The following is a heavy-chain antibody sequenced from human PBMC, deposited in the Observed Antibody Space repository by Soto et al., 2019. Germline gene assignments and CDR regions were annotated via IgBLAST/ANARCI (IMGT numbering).Heavy chain of an antibody. CDR1: GGSISSSSYY. V-gene: IGHV4-39*01. J-gene: IGHJ4*02. CDR2: IYYSGST. CDR3: ARRLPHFDY. Sequence: SETLSLTCTVSGGSISSSSYYWGWIRQPPGKGLEWIGSIYYSGSTYYNPSLKSRVTISVDTSKNQFSLKLSSVTAADTAVYYCARRLPHFDYWGQGTLVTVSS.